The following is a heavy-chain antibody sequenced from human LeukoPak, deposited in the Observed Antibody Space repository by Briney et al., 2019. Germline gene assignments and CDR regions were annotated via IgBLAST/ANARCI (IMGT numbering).Heavy chain of an antibody. D-gene: IGHD6-19*01. J-gene: IGHJ4*02. CDR1: GDSSSNSIYY. CDR3: AREYTLYRSGWFLDY. Sequence: SETLSLTCTVSGDSSSNSIYYWGWIRQPPGKGLEWIGSIDYGGSTYYNPSLKSRATISIGTSKNQFSLKLSSVTAADTAVYYCAREYTLYRSGWFLDYWGQGTVVTVSS. CDR2: IDYGGST. V-gene: IGHV4-39*07.